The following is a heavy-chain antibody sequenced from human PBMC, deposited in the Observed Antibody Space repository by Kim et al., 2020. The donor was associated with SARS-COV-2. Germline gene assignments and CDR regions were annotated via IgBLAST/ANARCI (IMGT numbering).Heavy chain of an antibody. D-gene: IGHD3-10*02. V-gene: IGHV3-7*01. CDR2: INQDGSES. CDR1: GFTFSHDW. CDR3: AKSVFGDNY. J-gene: IGHJ4*02. Sequence: GGSLRLSCAASGFTFSHDWMTWVRQAPGKGLEWVANINQDGSESYYVDSVKGRFTISRDNAKNSLYLQMNSLRVEDTAGYYCAKSVFGDNYWGQGTL.